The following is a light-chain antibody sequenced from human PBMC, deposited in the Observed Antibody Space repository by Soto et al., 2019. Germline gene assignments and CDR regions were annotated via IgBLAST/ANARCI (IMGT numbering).Light chain of an antibody. Sequence: QSALTQPASVSGSPGQSITISCTGTSSDVGGYNYVSWYQQHPGKAPRLMIYEVSNRPSGVSNRFSGSKSGNTASLTISGLQAEDEADYYCSSYTSSNTLEAVVFGGGTKLTVL. J-gene: IGLJ2*01. CDR3: SSYTSSNTLEAVV. V-gene: IGLV2-14*01. CDR1: SSDVGGYNY. CDR2: EVS.